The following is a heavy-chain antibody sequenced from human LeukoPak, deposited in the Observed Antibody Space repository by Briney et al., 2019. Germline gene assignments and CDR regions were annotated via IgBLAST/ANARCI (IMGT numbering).Heavy chain of an antibody. CDR1: GYTFTSYG. CDR2: MNSNSGNT. D-gene: IGHD5-18*01. J-gene: IGHJ1*01. CDR3: ARGERGYRYGFEYFQK. Sequence: GASVKVSCKASGYTFTSYGISWVRQAPGQGLEWMGWMNSNSGNTGYAQKFQARVTFTRITSMSTAYMELRSLRSEDTAVYYCARGERGYRYGFEYFQKWGQGTLVTVSS. V-gene: IGHV1-8*03.